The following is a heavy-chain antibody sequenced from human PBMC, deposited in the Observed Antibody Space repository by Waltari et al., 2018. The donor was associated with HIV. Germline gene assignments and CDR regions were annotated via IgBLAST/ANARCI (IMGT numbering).Heavy chain of an antibody. V-gene: IGHV4-39*07. Sequence: QLQLQESGPGLVKPSETLSLTCTVSGGSISSSSYYWGWIRQPPGKGLEWIGSIYYSGSTYYNPSLKSRVTISVDTSKNQFSLKLSSVTAADTAVYYCARVGLELLEFDYWGQGTLVTVSS. D-gene: IGHD1-7*01. J-gene: IGHJ4*02. CDR3: ARVGLELLEFDY. CDR2: IYYSGST. CDR1: GGSISSSSYY.